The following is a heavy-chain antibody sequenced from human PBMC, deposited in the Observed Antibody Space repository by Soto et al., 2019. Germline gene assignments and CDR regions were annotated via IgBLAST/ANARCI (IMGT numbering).Heavy chain of an antibody. J-gene: IGHJ6*02. CDR3: CRSYYYYGMDV. V-gene: IGHV3-23*01. CDR1: GFTFSRYA. CDR2: ISGSGGST. Sequence: GGSLRLSCAASGFTFSRYAMSWVRQAPGKGLEWVSAISGSGGSTYSSDSVKGRFTISRDNSKNTLYLQMNSPRAEDTAVYYCCRSYYYYGMDVWGQGTTVTVSS. D-gene: IGHD2-15*01.